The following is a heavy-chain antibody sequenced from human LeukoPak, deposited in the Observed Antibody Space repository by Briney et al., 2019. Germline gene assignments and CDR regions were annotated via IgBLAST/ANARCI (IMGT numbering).Heavy chain of an antibody. Sequence: PGGSLRLYCAASGFTFSSYAMHWVRQAPGKGLEWVAVISYDGSNKYYADSVKGRFTISRDNSKNTLYLQMNSLRAEDTAVYYCARTENYYYYGMDVWGQGTTVTVSS. CDR2: ISYDGSNK. CDR1: GFTFSSYA. CDR3: ARTENYYYYGMDV. J-gene: IGHJ6*02. V-gene: IGHV3-30-3*01.